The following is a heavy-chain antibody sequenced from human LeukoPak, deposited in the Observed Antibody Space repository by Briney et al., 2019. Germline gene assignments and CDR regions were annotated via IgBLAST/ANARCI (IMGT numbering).Heavy chain of an antibody. Sequence: GGSLRLTCAASGFTFSDYYMSWIRQAPGKGLEWVSYISSSGSTIYYADSVKGRFTISRDNAKNSLYLQMNSLRAEDTAVYYCAKDLTTVTTQGDYWGQGTLVTVSS. CDR1: GFTFSDYY. D-gene: IGHD4-17*01. CDR2: ISSSGSTI. CDR3: AKDLTTVTTQGDY. V-gene: IGHV3-11*04. J-gene: IGHJ4*02.